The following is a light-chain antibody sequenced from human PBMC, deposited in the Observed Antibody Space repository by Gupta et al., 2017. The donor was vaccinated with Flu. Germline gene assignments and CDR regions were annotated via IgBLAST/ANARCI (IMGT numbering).Light chain of an antibody. V-gene: IGLV1-40*01. CDR2: GNN. CDR1: SSNIGAGYD. J-gene: IGLJ3*02. CDR3: QSYDISLSGWV. Sequence: QSVLTKPPSVSGAPGQRVTICCTGSSSNIGAGYDVHWFRQRPGTAPKLLIYGNNNRPSGVPDRFSGSKSGTSASLAITGLQAEDEADYYCQSYDISLSGWVFGGGTKLTVL.